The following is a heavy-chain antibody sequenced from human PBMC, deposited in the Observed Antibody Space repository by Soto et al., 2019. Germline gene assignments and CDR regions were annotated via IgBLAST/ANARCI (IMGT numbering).Heavy chain of an antibody. CDR1: GYTFSVYY. Sequence: GGSLRLSCAASGYTFSVYYMSWIRQAPGKGLEWISYIDTSSTKIYYADSVKGRFTISRDNAKNSLYLEMNSLRDEDTAVYYCASHYDMWSGYLSPVDYWGQGTLVTVSS. CDR3: ASHYDMWSGYLSPVDY. D-gene: IGHD3-3*01. CDR2: IDTSSTKI. J-gene: IGHJ4*02. V-gene: IGHV3-11*01.